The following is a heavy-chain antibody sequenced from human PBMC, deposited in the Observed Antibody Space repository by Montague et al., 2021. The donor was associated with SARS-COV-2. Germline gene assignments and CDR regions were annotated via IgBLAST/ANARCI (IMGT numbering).Heavy chain of an antibody. CDR3: AKGPFCGGIPGYVLGAFDV. J-gene: IGHJ3*01. CDR1: GFSFSTYA. Sequence: SLRLSCAASGFSFSTYAMPWARQPPGKGLAWVSGVGDSGFTPFYAASVQGRFTLSRDNSKSILYLQMNSLGVEDTAIYYCAKGPFCGGIPGYVLGAFDVWGQGTMVTVSS. V-gene: IGHV3-23*01. D-gene: IGHD2-15*01. CDR2: VGDSGFTP.